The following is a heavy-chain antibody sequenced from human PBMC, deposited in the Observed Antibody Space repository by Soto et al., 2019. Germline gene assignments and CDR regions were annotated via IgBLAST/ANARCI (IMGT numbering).Heavy chain of an antibody. Sequence: GGSLRLSCAASGFTFSSYAMSWVRQAPGKGLEWVSAISGRGGSTYYADSVKGRFTISRDNSKYTLYLQMNSLRAEDTAVYYCAKTLSLYYYDSTGYRAPYYFGYRGEGRLVTVPS. CDR2: ISGRGGST. J-gene: IGHJ4*02. CDR1: GFTFSSYA. D-gene: IGHD3-22*01. V-gene: IGHV3-23*01. CDR3: AKTLSLYYYDSTGYRAPYYFGY.